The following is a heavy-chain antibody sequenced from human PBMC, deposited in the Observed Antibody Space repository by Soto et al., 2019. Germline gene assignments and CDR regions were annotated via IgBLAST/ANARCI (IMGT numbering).Heavy chain of an antibody. Sequence: XETRSLPGNVAGCSISSYYRSWIRRSPGKGLEWIGYIYYSGTTNYNPSLKSRDTTSVDTSKNQFSLKLSSVTAADTAVYYCARGHILTGYYKPHNWFDYWGQGPLVTVSS. J-gene: IGHJ5*01. V-gene: IGHV4-59*01. D-gene: IGHD3-9*01. CDR2: IYYSGTT. CDR1: GCSISSYY. CDR3: ARGHILTGYYKPHNWFDY.